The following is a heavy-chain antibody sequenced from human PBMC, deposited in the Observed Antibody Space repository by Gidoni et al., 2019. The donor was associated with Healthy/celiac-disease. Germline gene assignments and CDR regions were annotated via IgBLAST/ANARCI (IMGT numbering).Heavy chain of an antibody. CDR2: INHSGST. CDR3: ATVGPKEGVAFDI. V-gene: IGHV4-34*01. CDR1: GGSFSGYY. D-gene: IGHD3-10*01. Sequence: QVQLQQWGAGLLKPSETLSLTCAVYGGSFSGYYWSWIRQPPGKGLEWIGEINHSGSTNDNPSLKSRVTISVDTSKNQFSLKLSSVTAADTAVYYCATVGPKEGVAFDIWGQGTMVTVSS. J-gene: IGHJ3*02.